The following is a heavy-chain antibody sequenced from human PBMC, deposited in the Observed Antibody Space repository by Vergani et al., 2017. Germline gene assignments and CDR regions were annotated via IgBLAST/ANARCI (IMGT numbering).Heavy chain of an antibody. Sequence: QVQLQESGPGLVKPSQTLSLTCTVSGGSISSGDYYWSWIRQPPGKGLEWIGYIYYSGSTYYNPSLKSRVTISVDTSKNQFSLKLSSVTAADKAVYYWARDYDSSWSRRYYYYYGMDVWGQGTTVTVSS. CDR1: GGSISSGDYY. V-gene: IGHV4-30-4*08. J-gene: IGHJ6*02. CDR3: ARDYDSSWSRRYYYYYGMDV. D-gene: IGHD6-13*01. CDR2: IYYSGST.